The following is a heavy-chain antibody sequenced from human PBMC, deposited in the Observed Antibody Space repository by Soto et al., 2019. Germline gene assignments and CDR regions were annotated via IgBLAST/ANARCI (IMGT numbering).Heavy chain of an antibody. CDR3: AREELDTAMVFFSEFDP. CDR2: IIPIFGTA. J-gene: IGHJ5*02. CDR1: GYTFTSYA. Sequence: GASVKVSCKASGYTFTSYAISWVRQAPGQGLEWMGGIIPIFGTANYVQKFQGRVTITADESTSTAYMELSSLRSEDTAVYYCAREELDTAMVFFSEFDPWGQGTLVTVSS. D-gene: IGHD5-18*01. V-gene: IGHV1-69*13.